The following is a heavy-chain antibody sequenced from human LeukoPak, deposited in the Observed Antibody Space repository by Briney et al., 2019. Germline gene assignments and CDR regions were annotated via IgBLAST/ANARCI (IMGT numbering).Heavy chain of an antibody. V-gene: IGHV4-34*01. CDR1: GESFSGYY. J-gene: IGHJ5*02. CDR2: INHSGST. D-gene: IGHD3-22*01. Sequence: SETLSLTCAVYGESFSGYYWSWIRQPPGKGLEWIGEINHSGSTNYNPSLKSRITISVDTSKNQFSLKLSSVTAADTAVYYCAGEEYYYDSSGYYKYGWFDPWGQGTLVTVSS. CDR3: AGEEYYYDSSGYYKYGWFDP.